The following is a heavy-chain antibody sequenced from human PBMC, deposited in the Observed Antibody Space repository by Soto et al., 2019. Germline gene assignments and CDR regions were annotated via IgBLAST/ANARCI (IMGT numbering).Heavy chain of an antibody. D-gene: IGHD5-18*01. J-gene: IGHJ2*01. Sequence: EVQLLESGGGLAQPGGSLRLSCAASGFTFSSYAMSWVRQAPGKGLEWVSAISGSGGSTYYADSVKGRFTISRDNSKNTLYLQMNSLRAEDTAVYYCAKAVDTAMANYWYFDLWGRGTLVTVSS. CDR3: AKAVDTAMANYWYFDL. CDR2: ISGSGGST. CDR1: GFTFSSYA. V-gene: IGHV3-23*01.